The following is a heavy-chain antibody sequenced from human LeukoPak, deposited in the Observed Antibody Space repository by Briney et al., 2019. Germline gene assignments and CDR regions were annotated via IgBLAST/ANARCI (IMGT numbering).Heavy chain of an antibody. V-gene: IGHV3-23*01. J-gene: IGHJ5*02. CDR2: ISDSGDT. Sequence: GGSLRLSCAASGFTFNRYTMSWVRQAPAKGLEWVSAISDSGDTYYTDSVEGRFTISRDDSKNTLWLQMSSLRAEDTAVYYCARELERSSISWLDPWGQGTLVTVSS. D-gene: IGHD2-2*01. CDR1: GFTFNRYT. CDR3: ARELERSSISWLDP.